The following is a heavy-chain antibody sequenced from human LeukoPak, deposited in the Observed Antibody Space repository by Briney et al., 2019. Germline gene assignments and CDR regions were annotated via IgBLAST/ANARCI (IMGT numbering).Heavy chain of an antibody. Sequence: GESLKICCKGSGYSFTSYWIGWVRQMPGKGLEGMGIIYPGDSDTSYSSSFQGQGTISADKTISTDYLQWSRLKASDTDMYYCAIRPHDYSHAFDIWGQGTMVTVSS. CDR3: AIRPHDYSHAFDI. CDR2: IYPGDSDT. D-gene: IGHD3-16*01. V-gene: IGHV5-51*01. J-gene: IGHJ3*02. CDR1: GYSFTSYW.